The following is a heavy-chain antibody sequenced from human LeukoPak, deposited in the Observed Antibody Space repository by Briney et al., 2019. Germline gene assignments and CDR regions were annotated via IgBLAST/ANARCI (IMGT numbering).Heavy chain of an antibody. CDR2: IFHSGDT. CDR3: ARGPTRDDVFDI. V-gene: IGHV4-4*02. CDR1: GASISGTDW. Sequence: PSKTLSLTCTVSGASISGTDWWNWVRLSPGKGLEWIGEIFHSGDTHYNPSLKSRVTISVDTSKNQFSLKLSSVTAADTAVYYCARGPTRDDVFDIWGQGTMVTVSS. J-gene: IGHJ3*02.